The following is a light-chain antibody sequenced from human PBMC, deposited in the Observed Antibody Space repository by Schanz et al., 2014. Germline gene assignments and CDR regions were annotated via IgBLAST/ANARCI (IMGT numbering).Light chain of an antibody. V-gene: IGLV2-14*03. CDR1: SSDVGGHKYVSYVSP. J-gene: IGLJ1*01. Sequence: QSALTQPASVSGSPRQSITISCTGSSSDVGGHKYVSYVSPMSPGTNNTQAEPPKLIIFDVSDRPSGVSNRFSGSKSGNTASLTISGLQAEDEADYYCSSYTRGSIPYVFGTGTKLTVL. CDR2: DVS. CDR3: SSYTRGSIPYV.